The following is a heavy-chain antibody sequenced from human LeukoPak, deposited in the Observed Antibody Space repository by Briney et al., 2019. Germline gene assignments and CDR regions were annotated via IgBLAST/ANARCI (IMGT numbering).Heavy chain of an antibody. CDR3: ARSPSPYYYDSSGYYFFDI. J-gene: IGHJ3*02. Sequence: PGGSLRLSCAASGFTFSSYSMNWVRQAPGKGLEWVSYISSSSSTIYYADSVKGRFTISRDNAKNSLYLQMNSLRAEDTAVYYCARSPSPYYYDSSGYYFFDIWGQGTMVTVSS. CDR2: ISSSSSTI. CDR1: GFTFSSYS. V-gene: IGHV3-48*04. D-gene: IGHD3-22*01.